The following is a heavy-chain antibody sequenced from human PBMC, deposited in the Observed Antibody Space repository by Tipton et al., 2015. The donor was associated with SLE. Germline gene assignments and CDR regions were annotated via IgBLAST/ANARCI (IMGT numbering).Heavy chain of an antibody. CDR1: GFTFDDYA. V-gene: IGHV3-9*01. J-gene: IGHJ4*02. CDR2: ISWNSGSI. CDR3: AKGGGHSTDFDS. D-gene: IGHD3-10*01. Sequence: RSLRLSCAASGFTFDDYAMHWVRQAPGKGLEWVSGISWNSGSIGYADSVKGRFTISRDNAKNSLYLQMNRLRHDDSGLYYCAKGGGHSTDFDSWGQGTLVTVSS.